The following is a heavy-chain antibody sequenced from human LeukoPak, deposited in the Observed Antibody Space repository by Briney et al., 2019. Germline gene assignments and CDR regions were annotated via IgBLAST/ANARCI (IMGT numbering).Heavy chain of an antibody. V-gene: IGHV1-24*01. CDR1: GYTLTELS. CDR3: ATGPYGPRGSVWFVP. Sequence: ASVKVSCKVSGYTLTELSMHWVRQAPGKGLEWMGGFDPEDGETIYAQKFQGRVTMTEDTSTDTAYMELSSLRSEDTAVYYCATGPYGPRGSVWFVPWGQGTLVTVSS. D-gene: IGHD4-17*01. CDR2: FDPEDGET. J-gene: IGHJ5*02.